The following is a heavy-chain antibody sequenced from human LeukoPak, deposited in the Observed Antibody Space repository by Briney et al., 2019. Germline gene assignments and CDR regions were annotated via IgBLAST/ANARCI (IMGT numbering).Heavy chain of an antibody. Sequence: PGGSLRLSCAASGFTFSSYSMNWVRQAPGKGLEWVSSISSSSSYIYYADSVKGRFTISRDNSKNTLFLQMNSPRAEDTAVYYCARGVYGDYDSSGYYFDYWGQGTLVTVSS. D-gene: IGHD3-22*01. CDR1: GFTFSSYS. V-gene: IGHV3-21*01. CDR2: ISSSSSYI. CDR3: ARGVYGDYDSSGYYFDY. J-gene: IGHJ4*02.